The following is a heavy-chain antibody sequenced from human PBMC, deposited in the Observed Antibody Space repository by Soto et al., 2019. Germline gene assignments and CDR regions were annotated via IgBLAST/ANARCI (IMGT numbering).Heavy chain of an antibody. D-gene: IGHD1-7*01. V-gene: IGHV1-18*01. J-gene: IGHJ4*02. CDR3: ARGRTRALDY. CDR2: TSTYNGNP. CDR1: GYILTSQG. Sequence: ASVKVSCKASGYILTSQGISWVRQAPGQGLEWMGWTSTYNGNPNYAQKLQGRVTMTTNTSTTTAFLELRSLTSDDTAVYYCARGRTRALDYWGQGTPVTVSS.